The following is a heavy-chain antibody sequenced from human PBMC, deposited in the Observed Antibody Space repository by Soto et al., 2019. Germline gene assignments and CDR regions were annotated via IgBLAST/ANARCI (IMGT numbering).Heavy chain of an antibody. D-gene: IGHD2-2*01. J-gene: IGHJ4*02. CDR3: ARWRNDCSSTSCYQFDY. Sequence: SETLSLTCAVSDFSISSGHYWGWIRQPPGKGLEWIGSIYHSGTTYNNPSLKSRVTMSVDTSKNQFSLKLSSVTAADTAVYYCARWRNDCSSTSCYQFDYWGQGTLVTVSS. V-gene: IGHV4-38-2*01. CDR2: IYHSGTT. CDR1: DFSISSGHY.